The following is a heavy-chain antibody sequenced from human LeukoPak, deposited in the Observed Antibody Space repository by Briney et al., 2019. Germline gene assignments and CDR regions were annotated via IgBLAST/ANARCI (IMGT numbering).Heavy chain of an antibody. CDR1: GYSFTSYW. D-gene: IGHD3-3*01. CDR2: IYPGDSDT. Sequence: GESLKISCKGSGYSFTSYWIGWVRQMPGKGLEWMGIIYPGDSDTRYSPSFQGQVTISADKPISTAYLQWSSLKASDTAMYYCARQRTYYDFWSGYLSRTFDIWGQGTMVTVSS. V-gene: IGHV5-51*01. CDR3: ARQRTYYDFWSGYLSRTFDI. J-gene: IGHJ3*02.